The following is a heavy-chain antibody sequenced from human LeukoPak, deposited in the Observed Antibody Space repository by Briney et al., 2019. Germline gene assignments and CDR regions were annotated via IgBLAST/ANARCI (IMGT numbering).Heavy chain of an antibody. V-gene: IGHV3-23*01. J-gene: IGHJ4*02. CDR2: ISGSGSGDST. CDR1: GFTFSSYA. CDR3: AKGSSGWYSYFDY. D-gene: IGHD6-19*01. Sequence: GGSLRLSCAASGFTFSSYAMSWVRQPPGKGLEWVSGISGSGSGDSTYYADSVKGRFTISRDNSKSTLYLQMNSLRAEDTAVYYCAKGSSGWYSYFDYWGQGALVTVSS.